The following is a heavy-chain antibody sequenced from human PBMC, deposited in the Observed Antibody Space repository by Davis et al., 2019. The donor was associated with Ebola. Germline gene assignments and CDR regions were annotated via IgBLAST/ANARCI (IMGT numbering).Heavy chain of an antibody. D-gene: IGHD4-17*01. CDR2: INPSGGST. CDR3: ARRNDYGDHFYYYYYGMDV. J-gene: IGHJ6*02. Sequence: ASVKVSCKASGYTFTSYYMHWVRQAPGQGLEWMGIINPSGGSTSYAQKFQGRVTMTRDTSTSTVYMELSSLRSEDTAVYYCARRNDYGDHFYYYYYGMDVWGQGTTVTVSS. CDR1: GYTFTSYY. V-gene: IGHV1-46*01.